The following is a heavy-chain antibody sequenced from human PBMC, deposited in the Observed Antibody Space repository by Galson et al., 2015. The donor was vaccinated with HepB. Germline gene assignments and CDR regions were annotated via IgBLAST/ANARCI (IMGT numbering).Heavy chain of an antibody. D-gene: IGHD2-2*01. V-gene: IGHV1-69*06. CDR1: GGSFSTYA. CDR2: IIHHFGTT. Sequence: SVKVSCKASGGSFSTYAINWVRQAPGQGLEWMGGIIHHFGTTDYAQKFQGRITVTADKSTSTVYMELSSLKSEDTAVYYCATGAVPVTLRVHFDYWGQGTLVTVSS. J-gene: IGHJ4*02. CDR3: ATGAVPVTLRVHFDY.